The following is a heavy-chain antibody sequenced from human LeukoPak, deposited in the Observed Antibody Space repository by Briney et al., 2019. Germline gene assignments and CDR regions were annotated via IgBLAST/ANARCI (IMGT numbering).Heavy chain of an antibody. CDR2: INSDGSST. CDR3: ARGDYDFWSGYPYYYYYMDV. J-gene: IGHJ6*03. Sequence: GGSLRLSCAASGFTFSSYWMHWVRQAPGKGLVWVSRINSDGSSTSYADSVKGRFTISRDNAKYTPYLQMNSLRAEDTAVYYCARGDYDFWSGYPYYYYYMDVWGKGTTVTVSS. V-gene: IGHV3-74*01. CDR1: GFTFSSYW. D-gene: IGHD3-3*01.